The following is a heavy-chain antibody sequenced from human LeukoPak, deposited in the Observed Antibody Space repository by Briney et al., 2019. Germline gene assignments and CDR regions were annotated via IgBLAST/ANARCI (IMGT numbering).Heavy chain of an antibody. J-gene: IGHJ3*02. V-gene: IGHV3-74*01. Sequence: GGSLRLSCAGSGITFSSYWMHWVRQAPGKGLVWVSRINSDGRSTNYADSVKGRFTISRDNAKNKLYLQMTSLRAEDTAVYYCAREPQGDSSGYDAFDIWGQGTMVTVSS. CDR1: GITFSSYW. D-gene: IGHD3-22*01. CDR3: AREPQGDSSGYDAFDI. CDR2: INSDGRST.